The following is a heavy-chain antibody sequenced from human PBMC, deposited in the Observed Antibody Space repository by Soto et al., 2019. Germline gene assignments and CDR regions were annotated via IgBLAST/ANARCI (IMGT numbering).Heavy chain of an antibody. CDR3: ARGDLDAFDI. V-gene: IGHV3-30-3*01. CDR1: GVTLRSYA. CDR2: ISYDGSNK. J-gene: IGHJ3*02. Sequence: GGSLGLCCAASGVTLRSYAMPWVRQAPGKGLEWVAVISYDGSNKYYADSVKGRFTISRDNSKNTLYLQMNSLRAEDTAVYYCARGDLDAFDIWGQGTMVTVSS.